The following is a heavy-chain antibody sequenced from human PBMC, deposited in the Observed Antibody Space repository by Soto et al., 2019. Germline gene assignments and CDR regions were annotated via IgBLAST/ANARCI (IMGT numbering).Heavy chain of an antibody. Sequence: SETLSLTCTVSGDSISSSSYYWGWIRQPPGKGLEWIGSIYYSGSTYYNPSLKSRVTISVDTSKNQFSLKLSSVTAADTAVYYCARDLGLTTNWFDPWGQGTLVTVSS. CDR2: IYYSGST. CDR1: GDSISSSSYY. CDR3: ARDLGLTTNWFDP. J-gene: IGHJ5*02. D-gene: IGHD3-16*01. V-gene: IGHV4-39*07.